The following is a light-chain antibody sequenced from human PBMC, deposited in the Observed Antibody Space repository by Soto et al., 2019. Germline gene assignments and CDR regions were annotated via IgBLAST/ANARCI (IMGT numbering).Light chain of an antibody. J-gene: IGLJ1*01. CDR3: AAWDDSLNGLNYV. CDR1: SSNIGSNT. V-gene: IGLV1-44*01. Sequence: QSVLTQPPSASGTPGQRVTISCSGRSSNIGSNTVNWYQQLPGTAPKLLIYSNNQRPSGVPDRFSGSKSGTSASLAISGLQSEYEADYYCAAWDDSLNGLNYVFGTG. CDR2: SNN.